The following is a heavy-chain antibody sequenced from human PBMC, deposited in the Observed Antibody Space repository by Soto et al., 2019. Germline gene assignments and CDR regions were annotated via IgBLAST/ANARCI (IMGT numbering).Heavy chain of an antibody. J-gene: IGHJ5*02. Sequence: PSETLSLTCTVSGGSISSYYWSWIRQPPGKGLEWIGYIYYSGSTNYNPPLKSRVTISVDTSKNQFSLKLSSVTAADTAVYYCARGQDYDSSGYNWFDPWGQGTLVTVSS. V-gene: IGHV4-59*01. CDR1: GGSISSYY. D-gene: IGHD3-22*01. CDR2: IYYSGST. CDR3: ARGQDYDSSGYNWFDP.